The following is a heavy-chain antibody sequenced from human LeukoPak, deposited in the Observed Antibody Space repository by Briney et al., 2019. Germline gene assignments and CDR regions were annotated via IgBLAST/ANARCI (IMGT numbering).Heavy chain of an antibody. D-gene: IGHD3-10*01. CDR3: ARFTGGAGSGSYYNVGNYGMDV. V-gene: IGHV3-11*01. CDR1: GFTFSDYY. J-gene: IGHJ6*02. Sequence: GGSLRLSCAASGFTFSDYYMSWIRQAPGKGLEWVSYISSSGSTIYYADSVKGRFTISRDNAKNSLYLQMNSLRAEDTAVYYCARFTGGAGSGSYYNVGNYGMDVWGQGTTVTVSS. CDR2: ISSSGSTI.